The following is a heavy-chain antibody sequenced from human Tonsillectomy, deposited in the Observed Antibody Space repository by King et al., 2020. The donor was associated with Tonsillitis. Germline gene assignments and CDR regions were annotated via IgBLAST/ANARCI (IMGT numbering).Heavy chain of an antibody. J-gene: IGHJ4*02. D-gene: IGHD3-22*01. CDR3: ARGGVITMTNLDLDY. CDR2: TSASGGSI. V-gene: IGHV3-23*04. Sequence: VQLVESGGGLVQPGGSLRLSCAASGFTFSSYAMSWVRQAPGKGLEWLSATSASGGSIYYADSVKGRFTISRDNAKNTLYLQMNSLRADDTAVYYCARGGVITMTNLDLDYWGQGTLVTVSS. CDR1: GFTFSSYA.